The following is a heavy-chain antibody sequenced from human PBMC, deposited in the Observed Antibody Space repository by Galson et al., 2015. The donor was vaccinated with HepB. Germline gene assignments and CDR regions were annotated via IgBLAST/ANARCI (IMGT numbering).Heavy chain of an antibody. CDR1: WFASSDYY. J-gene: IGHJ3*02. CDR3: ARDWEWPDDYGGNSVFQAFDI. CDR2: ISTTSGHT. V-gene: IGHV3-11*06. Sequence: SLRLSCAASWFASSDYYMSWVRQAPGKGLEWVSYISTTSGHTNYADSVKGRFTISRDNAKNSLYLQMNSLRAEDTAVYYCARDWEWPDDYGGNSVFQAFDIWGQGTMVTVSS. D-gene: IGHD4-23*01.